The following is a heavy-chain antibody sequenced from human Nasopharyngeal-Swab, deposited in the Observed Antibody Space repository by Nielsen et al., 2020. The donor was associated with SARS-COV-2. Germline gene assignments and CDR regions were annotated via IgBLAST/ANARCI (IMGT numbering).Heavy chain of an antibody. V-gene: IGHV4-39*01. D-gene: IGHD6-19*01. Sequence: WIRQPPGKGLEWIGSIYYSGSTYYNPSLKSRVTISVDTSKNQFSLKRSSVTAADTAVYYCANTQWLGRDYFDYWGQGTLVTVSS. J-gene: IGHJ4*02. CDR3: ANTQWLGRDYFDY. CDR2: IYYSGST.